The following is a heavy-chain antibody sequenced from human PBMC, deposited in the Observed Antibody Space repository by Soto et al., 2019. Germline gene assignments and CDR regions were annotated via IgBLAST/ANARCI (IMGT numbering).Heavy chain of an antibody. D-gene: IGHD6-19*01. J-gene: IGHJ6*02. CDR2: ISYDGSNK. Sequence: QVQLVESGGGVVQPGRSLRLSCAASGFTCSSYAMHWVRQAPGKGLEWVAVISYDGSNKYYADSVKGRFTISRDNSKNTLYLQMNSLRAEDTAVYYCARDIYRYSSCWADYYGMDVWGQGTTVTVSS. CDR3: ARDIYRYSSCWADYYGMDV. V-gene: IGHV3-30-3*01. CDR1: GFTCSSYA.